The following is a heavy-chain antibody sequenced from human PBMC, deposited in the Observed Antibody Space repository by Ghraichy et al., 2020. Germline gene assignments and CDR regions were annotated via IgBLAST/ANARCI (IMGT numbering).Heavy chain of an antibody. V-gene: IGHV3-23*01. Sequence: GGSLRLSCAASGFTFSSYAMSWVRQAPGKGLEWVSAICGSGGSTYYADSVKGQFTISSDNSKTTLYLQMNSLRAEDTAVYYCAKAGAYYDFWSGPSGYYYYYMGDWGKGTTVTVSS. CDR3: AKAGAYYDFWSGPSGYYYYYMGD. CDR2: ICGSGGST. D-gene: IGHD3-3*01. J-gene: IGHJ6*03. CDR1: GFTFSSYA.